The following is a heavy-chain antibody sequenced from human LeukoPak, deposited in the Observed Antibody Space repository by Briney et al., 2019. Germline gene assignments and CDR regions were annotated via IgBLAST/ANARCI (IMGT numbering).Heavy chain of an antibody. CDR1: GFTFSGSA. CDR3: TRHRYCSSTSCSDVDY. Sequence: GSLRLSCAASGFTFSGSAMHWVRQASGKGLEWVGRIRSKANSYATAYAASVKGRFTISRDDSKNTAYLQMNSLKTEDTAVYYRTRHRYCSSTSCSDVDYWGQGTLVTVSS. J-gene: IGHJ4*02. CDR2: IRSKANSYAT. D-gene: IGHD2-2*01. V-gene: IGHV3-73*01.